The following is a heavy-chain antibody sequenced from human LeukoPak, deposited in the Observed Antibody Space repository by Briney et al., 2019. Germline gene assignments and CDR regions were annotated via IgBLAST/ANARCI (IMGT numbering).Heavy chain of an antibody. CDR3: ARGSRTTAFHFYYYMDV. CDR1: GYSISSDSY. V-gene: IGHV4-38-2*01. Sequence: SETLSLTCAVSGYSISSDSYWGWIRQPPGKGLEWIGSIYHSGSTYYNSSLKSRVTISVDTSKNQFSLKLSSVTAADTAVYFRARGSRTTAFHFYYYMDVWGKGTTVTVSS. CDR2: IYHSGST. D-gene: IGHD1-1*01. J-gene: IGHJ6*03.